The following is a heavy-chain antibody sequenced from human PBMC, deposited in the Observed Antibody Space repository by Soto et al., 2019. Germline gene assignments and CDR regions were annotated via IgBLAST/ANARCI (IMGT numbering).Heavy chain of an antibody. CDR1: GYTFTSNA. CDR3: AREGYDSGGYPLGY. D-gene: IGHD3-22*01. V-gene: IGHV1-3*04. J-gene: IGHJ4*02. Sequence: QVQLVQSGAEVKKPGASVKVSCKASGYTFTSNAMHWVRQAPGQRLEWMGWINTGNGNTKYSQKFQGRVTITRDTSATTAYMELSSLRSEDTAVYYCAREGYDSGGYPLGYWGQGTLVTGSS. CDR2: INTGNGNT.